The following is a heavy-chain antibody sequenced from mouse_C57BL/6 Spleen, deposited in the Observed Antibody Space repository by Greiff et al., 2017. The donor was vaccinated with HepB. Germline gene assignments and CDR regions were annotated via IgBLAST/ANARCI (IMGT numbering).Heavy chain of an antibody. J-gene: IGHJ2*01. Sequence: EVQVVESGGDLVKPGGSLELSCAASGFTFSSYGMSWVRQTPDKRLEWVATISSGGSYTYYPDSVKGRFTISRDNAKNTLYLQMSSLKSEDTAMYYCARLITTVVVFDYWGQGTTLTVSS. CDR2: ISSGGSYT. CDR1: GFTFSSYG. CDR3: ARLITTVVVFDY. V-gene: IGHV5-6*01. D-gene: IGHD1-1*01.